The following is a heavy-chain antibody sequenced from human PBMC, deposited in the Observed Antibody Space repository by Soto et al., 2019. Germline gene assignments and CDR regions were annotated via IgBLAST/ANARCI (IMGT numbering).Heavy chain of an antibody. Sequence: QVHLLLQSGAEVKKPGSSVKVSCKASGGTPRNSAISLVRQAPGQGLEWMGGIIPVFGLVKYAQNFQGRVTINAYESTNTAYMELSSLRPEDTAVYYCAGGRIVVVGSRAYYGMDVWGQGTTVTVSS. D-gene: IGHD3-22*01. J-gene: IGHJ6*02. V-gene: IGHV1-69*01. CDR1: GGTPRNSA. CDR3: AGGRIVVVGSRAYYGMDV. CDR2: IIPVFGLV.